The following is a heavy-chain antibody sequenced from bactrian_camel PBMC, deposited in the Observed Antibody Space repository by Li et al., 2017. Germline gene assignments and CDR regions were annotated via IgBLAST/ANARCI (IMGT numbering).Heavy chain of an antibody. CDR2: ILSGGQT. D-gene: IGHD1*01. V-gene: IGHV3S6*01. J-gene: IGHJ6*01. CDR1: GFLFNSAF. CDR3: ASYWAAS. Sequence: HVQLVESGGGSVQPGGSLKLSCTASGFLFNSAFMSWVRQAPGKGLEWVSRILSGGQTSYADFVKGRFTISRDNAKNTLYLQLNSLETEDTAVYYCASYWAASWGQGTQVTVS.